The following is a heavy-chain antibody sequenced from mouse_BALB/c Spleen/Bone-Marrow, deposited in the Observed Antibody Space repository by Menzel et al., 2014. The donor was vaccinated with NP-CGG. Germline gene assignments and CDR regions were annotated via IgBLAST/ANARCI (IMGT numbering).Heavy chain of an antibody. CDR2: MDPANGST. V-gene: IGHV14-3*02. CDR1: GFNVKDTY. D-gene: IGHD1-1*01. J-gene: IGHJ3*01. Sequence: VQLQQSGAELVKPGASVKLSCTASGFNVKDTYMHWVKQRPEQGLEWIGRMDPANGSTKYDPKFQGKATITADTSSNTAYLQLSSLTSEDTAVYYCANYYYGSSLFAYWGQGTLVTVSA. CDR3: ANYYYGSSLFAY.